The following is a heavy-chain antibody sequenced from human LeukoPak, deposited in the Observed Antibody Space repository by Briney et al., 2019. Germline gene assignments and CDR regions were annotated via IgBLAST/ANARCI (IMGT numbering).Heavy chain of an antibody. Sequence: GASVKVSCKASGYTFTGYYIHWVRQAPGQGLEWMGWINPNSGGTNYAQKFQGRVTMTRDTSISTAYMELSRLRSDDTAVYYCARAIAVGTKADLDYWGQGTLVTVSS. J-gene: IGHJ4*02. CDR2: INPNSGGT. CDR1: GYTFTGYY. D-gene: IGHD1-7*01. V-gene: IGHV1-2*02. CDR3: ARAIAVGTKADLDY.